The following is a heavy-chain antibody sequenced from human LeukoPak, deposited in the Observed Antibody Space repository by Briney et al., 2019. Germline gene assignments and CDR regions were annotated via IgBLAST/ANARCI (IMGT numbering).Heavy chain of an antibody. Sequence: PGGSLRLSCAASGFTFSSYAMHWVRQAPGKGLEWVAVISYDGSNKYYADSVKGRFTISRDSSKNTLYLQMNSLIAEDTAVYHCARAHITMIVVVSSFFDYWGQGTLVTVSS. J-gene: IGHJ4*02. D-gene: IGHD3-22*01. CDR3: ARAHITMIVVVSSFFDY. CDR1: GFTFSSYA. V-gene: IGHV3-30-3*01. CDR2: ISYDGSNK.